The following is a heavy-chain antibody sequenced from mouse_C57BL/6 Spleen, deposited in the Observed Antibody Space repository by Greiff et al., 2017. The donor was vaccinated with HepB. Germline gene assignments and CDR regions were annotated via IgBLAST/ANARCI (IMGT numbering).Heavy chain of an antibody. J-gene: IGHJ3*01. D-gene: IGHD2-2*01. CDR1: GYTFTSYG. CDR3: ARGGYDGGNWFAY. CDR2: IYPRSGNT. V-gene: IGHV1-81*01. Sequence: QVQLQQSGAELARPGASVKLSCKASGYTFTSYGISWVKQRTGQGLEWIGEIYPRSGNTYYNEKFKGKATLTADKSSSTAYMELRSLTSEDSAVYFCARGGYDGGNWFAYWGQGTLVTVSA.